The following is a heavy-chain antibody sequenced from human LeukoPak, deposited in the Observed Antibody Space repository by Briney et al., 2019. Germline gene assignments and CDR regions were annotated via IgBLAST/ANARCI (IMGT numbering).Heavy chain of an antibody. CDR1: GGSISSSNW. D-gene: IGHD1-1*01. CDR3: ARVNVQRSNWFDP. CDR2: IYHSGST. J-gene: IGHJ5*02. V-gene: IGHV4-4*02. Sequence: TSETLSLTCAVSGGSISSSNWWSWVRQPPGKGLEWIGEIYHSGSTNYNPSLKSRVTISVDKFKKQFSLKLSSVTAADTAVYYCARVNVQRSNWFDPWGQGTLVTVSS.